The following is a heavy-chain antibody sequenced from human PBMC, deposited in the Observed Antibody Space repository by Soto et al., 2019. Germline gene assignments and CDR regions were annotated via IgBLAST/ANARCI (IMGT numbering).Heavy chain of an antibody. CDR2: IYSGGST. CDR1: GFTVSSHY. CDR3: AREHFCGGDCYSDY. D-gene: IGHD2-21*02. J-gene: IGHJ4*02. Sequence: EVQLVETGGGLIQPGGSLRLSCAASGFTVSSHYMSWVRQAPGKGLEWVSVIYSGGSTYYADSVKGRFTISRDNSKNTLYLQMNSLRAEDTAVYYCAREHFCGGDCYSDYWGQGTLVTVSS. V-gene: IGHV3-53*02.